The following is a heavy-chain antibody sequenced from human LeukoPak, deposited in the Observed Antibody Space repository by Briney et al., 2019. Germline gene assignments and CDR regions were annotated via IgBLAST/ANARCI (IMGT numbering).Heavy chain of an antibody. CDR1: GGSISSYY. CDR2: IFYSGST. J-gene: IGHJ6*02. V-gene: IGHV4-59*01. CDR3: ARDTGYLGSNYGMDV. Sequence: KTSETLSLTCTVSGGSISSYYWSWIRQPPGKGLEWIGYIFYSGSTNCNPSLESRVTISVDTSKNQFSLNLSSVTAADTAIYYCARDTGYLGSNYGMDVWGQGTTVTVSS. D-gene: IGHD3-22*01.